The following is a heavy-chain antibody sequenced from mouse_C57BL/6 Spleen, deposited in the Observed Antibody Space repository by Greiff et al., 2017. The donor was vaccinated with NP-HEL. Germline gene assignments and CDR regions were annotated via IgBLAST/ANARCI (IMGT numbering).Heavy chain of an antibody. D-gene: IGHD2-4*01. Sequence: VKLMESGAELVKPGASVKISCKASGYAFSSYWMNWVKQRPGKGLEWIGQIYPGDGDTNYNGKFKGKATLTADKSSSTAYMQLSSLTSEDSAVYFCARKGDYDAGYAMDYWGQGTSVTVSS. CDR2: IYPGDGDT. V-gene: IGHV1-80*01. CDR1: GYAFSSYW. J-gene: IGHJ4*01. CDR3: ARKGDYDAGYAMDY.